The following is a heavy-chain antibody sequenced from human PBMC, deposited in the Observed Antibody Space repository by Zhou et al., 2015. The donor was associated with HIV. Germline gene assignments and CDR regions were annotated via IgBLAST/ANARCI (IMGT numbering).Heavy chain of an antibody. CDR1: GGTFSSYA. Sequence: QVQLVQSGAEVKKPGSSVKVSCKASGGTFSSYAISWVRQAPGQGLEWMGGIIPIFGTANYAQKFQGRVTITADESTSTAYMELSSLRSEDTAVYYCARDRGXGXVGRXGRYSMSVGAWXVRGTRFVYYG. D-gene: IGHD3-10*02. V-gene: IGHV1-69*01. CDR2: IIPIFGTA. CDR3: ARDRGXGXVGRXGRYSMSVGAWXVRGTRFVYYG. J-gene: IGHJ6*01.